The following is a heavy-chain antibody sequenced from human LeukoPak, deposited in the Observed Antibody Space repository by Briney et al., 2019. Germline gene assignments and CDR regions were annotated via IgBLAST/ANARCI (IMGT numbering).Heavy chain of an antibody. Sequence: SETLSLTCTVSGGSISSSSYYWGWIRQPPGKGLEWIGSIYYSGSTYYNPSLKSRVTISVDTSKNQFSLKLSSVTAADTAVYYCARESPGDFYDYVWGSYRYTGYYYYMDVWGKGTTVTVSS. V-gene: IGHV4-39*07. D-gene: IGHD3-16*02. J-gene: IGHJ6*03. CDR2: IYYSGST. CDR3: ARESPGDFYDYVWGSYRYTGYYYYMDV. CDR1: GGSISSSSYY.